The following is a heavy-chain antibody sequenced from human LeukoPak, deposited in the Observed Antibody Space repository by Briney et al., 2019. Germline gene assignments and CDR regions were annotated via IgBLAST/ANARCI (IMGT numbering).Heavy chain of an antibody. D-gene: IGHD3-10*01. CDR2: IKQDGSEK. V-gene: IGHV3-7*01. Sequence: GGSLTLSCAASGFTFSDYWMTWLRQAPGKGLEWVANIKQDGSEKYYVDSVKGRFTISRDNAKNSLYLQMNSLRAEDTAVYYCARDGGWAVRGADYWGQGTLVTVSS. CDR1: GFTFSDYW. J-gene: IGHJ4*02. CDR3: ARDGGWAVRGADY.